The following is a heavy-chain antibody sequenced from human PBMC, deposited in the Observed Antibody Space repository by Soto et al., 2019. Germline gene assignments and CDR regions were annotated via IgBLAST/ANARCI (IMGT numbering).Heavy chain of an antibody. CDR2: LSKDGANE. J-gene: IGHJ4*02. CDR3: AKDPSTGSADY. D-gene: IGHD3-9*01. V-gene: IGHV3-23*01. Sequence: PGSLLTLSCTASGFILSNYAMNWVRQAPGKGLEWVSTLSKDGANEHYADSVKGRFTISRDGSKNTLYLQMNSLRAEDTAMYYCAKDPSTGSADYWGQGTQVTVSS. CDR1: GFILSNYA.